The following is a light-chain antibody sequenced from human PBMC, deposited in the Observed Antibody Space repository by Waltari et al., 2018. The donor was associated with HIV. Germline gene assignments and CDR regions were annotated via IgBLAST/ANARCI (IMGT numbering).Light chain of an antibody. CDR2: RND. Sequence: QSVLTQPPSASGTPGPRVPIPCSGGNSQYGRNSVPWYQQLPGMAPKLLIFRNDQRPSGVPDRFSGSKSGTSASLAISGLRSEDEADYYCAAWDDSVRGPVLFGGGTRVTVL. V-gene: IGLV1-47*01. CDR1: NSQYGRNS. CDR3: AAWDDSVRGPVL. J-gene: IGLJ2*01.